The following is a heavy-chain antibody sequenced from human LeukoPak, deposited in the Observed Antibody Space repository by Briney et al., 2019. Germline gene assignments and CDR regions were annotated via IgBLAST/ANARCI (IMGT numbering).Heavy chain of an antibody. D-gene: IGHD6-6*01. Sequence: PGRSLRLSCVASESTFTHYAIHWVRQAPGRGLEWVAGISYDGSNKYYADSVKGRFAISRDNSKNTLYLQMNSLRAEDTAVFYCARSLSISSSRYFDPWGQGTLVTVSS. CDR2: ISYDGSNK. J-gene: IGHJ5*02. CDR1: ESTFTHYA. V-gene: IGHV3-30*09. CDR3: ARSLSISSSRYFDP.